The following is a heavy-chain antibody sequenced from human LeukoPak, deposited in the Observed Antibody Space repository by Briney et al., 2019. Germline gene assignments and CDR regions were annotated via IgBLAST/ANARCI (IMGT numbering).Heavy chain of an antibody. CDR2: ISGSGGST. J-gene: IGHJ5*02. V-gene: IGHV3-23*01. Sequence: GGSLRLSCAASGFTFSSYAMSWVRQAPGKGLEWVSAISGSGGSTYYADSVKGRFTISRDNTKNSLYLQMNSLRAEDTAVHYCLRDFPGSSSGDHWGQGTLVTVSS. D-gene: IGHD6-6*01. CDR1: GFTFSSYA. CDR3: LRDFPGSSSGDH.